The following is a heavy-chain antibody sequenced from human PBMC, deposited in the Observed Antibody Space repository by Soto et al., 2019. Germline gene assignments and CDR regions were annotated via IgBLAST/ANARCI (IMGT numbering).Heavy chain of an antibody. Sequence: QVQLVESGGGVVQPGRSLRLSCAASGFTFSSHGMHWVRQAPGKGREWVAVISYDVSRKYYADSVKGRFTISRDNSKNTLYLQMNSLRAEDTAVYYCAKDRVESGLGEVDYWGQGTLVTVSS. D-gene: IGHD3-16*01. CDR2: ISYDVSRK. CDR3: AKDRVESGLGEVDY. J-gene: IGHJ4*02. V-gene: IGHV3-30*18. CDR1: GFTFSSHG.